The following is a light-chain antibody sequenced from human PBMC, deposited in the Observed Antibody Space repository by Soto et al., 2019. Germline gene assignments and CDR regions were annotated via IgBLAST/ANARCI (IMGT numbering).Light chain of an antibody. CDR1: SSNIGNNY. CDR2: ENN. V-gene: IGLV1-51*02. J-gene: IGLJ2*01. CDR3: GTWDSRLSAVV. Sequence: QSVLTQPPSVSAAPGQTVTISCSGSSSNIGNNYVSWYQQLPGTAPKLLVHENNKRPSGIPDRFSGSKSGASATLGITGLQTGDEADYYCGTWDSRLSAVVFGGGTKLTVL.